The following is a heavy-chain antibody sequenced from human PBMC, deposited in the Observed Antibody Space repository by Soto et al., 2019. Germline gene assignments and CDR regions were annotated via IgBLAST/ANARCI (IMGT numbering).Heavy chain of an antibody. CDR2: IYYSGST. D-gene: IGHD6-13*01. Sequence: SATLSLTWTVSGGSISSYYWSWIRPPPGKGLEWIGYIYYSGSTNYNPSLKSRVTISVDTSKNQFSLKLSSVTAADTAVYYCARSILSSWYYFDYWGQGTLVTVSS. CDR3: ARSILSSWYYFDY. CDR1: GGSISSYY. J-gene: IGHJ4*02. V-gene: IGHV4-59*01.